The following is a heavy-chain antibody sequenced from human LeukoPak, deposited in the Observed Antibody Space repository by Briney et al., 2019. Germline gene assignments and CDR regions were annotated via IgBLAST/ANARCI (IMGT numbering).Heavy chain of an antibody. CDR2: ISYDGSNK. V-gene: IGHV3-30*18. CDR3: AKLGGSSSPFDY. J-gene: IGHJ4*02. D-gene: IGHD1-26*01. CDR1: GFTFSSYA. Sequence: GGSLRLSCAASGFTFSSYAMHWVRQAPGKGLEWVAVISYDGSNKYYADSVKGRFTISRDNSKNTLYLQMNSLRAEDTAVYYCAKLGGSSSPFDYWGQGTLVTVSS.